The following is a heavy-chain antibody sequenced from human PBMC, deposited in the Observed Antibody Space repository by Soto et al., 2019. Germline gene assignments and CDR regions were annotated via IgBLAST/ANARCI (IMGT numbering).Heavy chain of an antibody. CDR1: GFTFSDYY. D-gene: IGHD2-15*01. J-gene: IGHJ2*01. CDR2: ISSSGSTT. Sequence: QVQLVESGGGLVKPGGSLRLSCAASGFTFSDYYMSWIRQAPGKGLEWVSYISSSGSTTYYADSVKGRFTISRDNAKNSLYLQMISLRVEDTAVYYCARDRTVVVVQDWYFDLWGRGTPVTVSS. V-gene: IGHV3-11*01. CDR3: ARDRTVVVVQDWYFDL.